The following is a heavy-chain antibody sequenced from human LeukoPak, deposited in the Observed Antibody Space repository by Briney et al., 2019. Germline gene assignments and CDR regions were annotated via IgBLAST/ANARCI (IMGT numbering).Heavy chain of an antibody. CDR1: GFTFSSYS. V-gene: IGHV3-21*01. CDR2: ISSSSSYI. D-gene: IGHD2-2*02. CDR3: ARSLGVTGYCSSTSCYIDY. J-gene: IGHJ4*02. Sequence: KPGRSLRLSCAASGFTFSSYSMNWVRQAPGKGLEWVSSISSSSSYIYYADSVKGRLTISRDNAKNSLYLQMNSRRAEDTAVYYRARSLGVTGYCSSTSCYIDYWGQGTLVTVSS.